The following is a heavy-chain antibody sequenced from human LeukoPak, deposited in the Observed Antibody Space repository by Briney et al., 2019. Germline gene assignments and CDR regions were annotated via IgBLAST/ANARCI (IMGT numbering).Heavy chain of an antibody. CDR2: ISNSGGNT. D-gene: IGHD3-16*02. CDR1: GFTFSSFA. CDR3: AKGLSP. Sequence: GGSLRLSCAASGFTFSSFAMSWVRQAPGKGLEWVSGISNSGGNTYYADSVKGRFTISRDNSKNTLYPQVNSLRAEDTAVYYCAKGLSPWGQGTLVTVSS. V-gene: IGHV3-23*01. J-gene: IGHJ4*02.